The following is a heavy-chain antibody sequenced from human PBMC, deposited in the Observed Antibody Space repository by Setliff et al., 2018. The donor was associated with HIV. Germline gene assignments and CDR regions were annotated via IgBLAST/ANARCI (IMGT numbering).Heavy chain of an antibody. V-gene: IGHV1-18*01. Sequence: ASVKVSCKASGYRFNTYGISWVRQAPGQGLEWMGWISPYNGDTRFAQSLQGRVTLTTDTSTNTAYMEMRTLRSDDTAVYFCVRGVTRDISGYYRDEYFLHWGQGTPVTVSS. D-gene: IGHD3-22*01. CDR3: VRGVTRDISGYYRDEYFLH. CDR2: ISPYNGDT. CDR1: GYRFNTYG. J-gene: IGHJ1*01.